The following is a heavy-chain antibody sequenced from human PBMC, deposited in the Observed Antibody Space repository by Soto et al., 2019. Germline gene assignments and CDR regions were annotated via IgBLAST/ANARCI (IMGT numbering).Heavy chain of an antibody. V-gene: IGHV4-39*01. J-gene: IGHJ5*02. CDR2: IYYSGST. CDR3: ARHLPIAAAGTGWFDP. Sequence: LSLTCTVSGGSISSSSYYWGWIRQPPGKGLEWIGSIYYSGSTYYNPSLKSRVTISVDTSKNQFSLKLSSVTAADTAVYYCARHLPIAAAGTGWFDPWGQGTLVTVSS. CDR1: GGSISSSSYY. D-gene: IGHD6-13*01.